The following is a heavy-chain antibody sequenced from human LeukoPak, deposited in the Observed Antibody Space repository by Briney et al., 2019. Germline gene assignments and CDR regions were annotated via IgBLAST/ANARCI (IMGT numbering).Heavy chain of an antibody. Sequence: PSETLSLTCAVYGGSFSGYYWSWIRQPPGKGLEWIGEINHSGSTNYNPSLKSRVTISVDTSKNQFSLKLSSVTAADTAVYYCARGVVVHRSYDYWGQGTLVTVSS. J-gene: IGHJ4*02. D-gene: IGHD2-21*01. CDR1: GGSFSGYY. CDR3: ARGVVVHRSYDY. V-gene: IGHV4-34*01. CDR2: INHSGST.